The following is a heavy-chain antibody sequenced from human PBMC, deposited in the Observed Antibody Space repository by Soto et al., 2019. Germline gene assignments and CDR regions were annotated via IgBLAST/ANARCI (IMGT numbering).Heavy chain of an antibody. V-gene: IGHV1-2*02. CDR2: ISPNSGGT. D-gene: IGHD3-3*01. J-gene: IGHJ6*02. CDR1: GYTFTGYY. CDR3: ARVLSYDFWSGYLGAYYYYYYGMDV. Sequence: ASVKVSCKASGYTFTGYYMHWVRQAPGQGLEWMGWISPNSGGTNYAQKFQGRVTMTRDTSISTAYMELSRLRSDDTAVYYCARVLSYDFWSGYLGAYYYYYYGMDVWGQGTTVTVSS.